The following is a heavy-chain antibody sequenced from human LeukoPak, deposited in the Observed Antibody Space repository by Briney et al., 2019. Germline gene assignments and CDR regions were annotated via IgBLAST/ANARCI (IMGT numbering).Heavy chain of an antibody. J-gene: IGHJ4*02. V-gene: IGHV3-21*01. CDR3: ARVARIAARPDYFDY. CDR2: ISTSSSYI. CDR1: GFTFSSYS. Sequence: GGSLRLSCAASGFTFSSYSMNWVRQAPGKGLEWVSSISTSSSYIYYADSVKGRFTISRDNAKNSLYLQMNSLRAEDTAVYYCARVARIAARPDYFDYWGQGTLVTVSS. D-gene: IGHD6-6*01.